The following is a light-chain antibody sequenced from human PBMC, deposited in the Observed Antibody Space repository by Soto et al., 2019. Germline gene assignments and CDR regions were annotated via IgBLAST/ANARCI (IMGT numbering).Light chain of an antibody. V-gene: IGKV3-11*01. CDR1: QSVSSY. Sequence: EIVLTQSPATLSFSPGERATLSCRASQSVSSYLAWYQQKPGQAPRLLIYDASNRATGIPARFSGSGSGTDFTLTISSLEPEDFAVYHCQQRSNWPPLTFGGGTKVDIX. CDR3: QQRSNWPPLT. CDR2: DAS. J-gene: IGKJ4*01.